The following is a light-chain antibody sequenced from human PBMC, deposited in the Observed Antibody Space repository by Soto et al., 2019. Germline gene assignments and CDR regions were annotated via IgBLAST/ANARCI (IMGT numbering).Light chain of an antibody. CDR3: QQYDNWPHT. V-gene: IGKV3-15*01. CDR2: GAS. CDR1: QNLSRN. J-gene: IGKJ2*01. Sequence: EMVMTQSPATLSVSPGERATLSCRASQNLSRNLAWYQQQPGQAPRLLIYGASTRATGIPARFSGSGSGTDSTLTISILHSEDFAVYDSQQYDNWPHTFGQGTKLEIK.